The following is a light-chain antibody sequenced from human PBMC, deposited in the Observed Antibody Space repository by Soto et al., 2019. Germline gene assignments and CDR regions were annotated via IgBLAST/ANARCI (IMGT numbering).Light chain of an antibody. V-gene: IGLV6-57*01. J-gene: IGLJ3*02. CDR3: QPYDATNQV. Sequence: NFMLTQPHSVSESPGKTVIISCTRSSGSIASNYVQWYQQRPGSSPTTVSYEDNQRPSGVPDRFSGSIDSSSNSASLTISGLETEDEADYFCQPYDATNQVFGGGTKLTVL. CDR1: SGSIASNY. CDR2: EDN.